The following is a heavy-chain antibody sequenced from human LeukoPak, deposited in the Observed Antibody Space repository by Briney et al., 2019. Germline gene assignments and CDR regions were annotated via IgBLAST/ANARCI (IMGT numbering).Heavy chain of an antibody. D-gene: IGHD3-10*02. Sequence: SETLSLTCTVSGGSISSYYWSWIRQPAGKGLEWIGRIYTSGSTNYNPSLKSRVTISVDTSKNQFSLNLSSVTAADTAVYYCASSKVFDWYFDLWGRGTLVTVSS. CDR3: ASSKVFDWYFDL. CDR2: IYTSGST. CDR1: GGSISSYY. J-gene: IGHJ2*01. V-gene: IGHV4-4*07.